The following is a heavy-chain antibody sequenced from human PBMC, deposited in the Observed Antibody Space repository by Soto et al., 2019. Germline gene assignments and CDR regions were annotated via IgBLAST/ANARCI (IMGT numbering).Heavy chain of an antibody. Sequence: PGESLKISCKGSGYSFTSYWISWVRQMPGKGLEWMGRIDPSDSYTNYSPSFQGHVTISADKSISTAYLQWSSLKASDTAMYYCARFLVVYNWNYGETGNGMDVWGQGTTVTVSS. CDR1: GYSFTSYW. V-gene: IGHV5-10-1*01. CDR3: ARFLVVYNWNYGETGNGMDV. D-gene: IGHD1-7*01. J-gene: IGHJ6*02. CDR2: IDPSDSYT.